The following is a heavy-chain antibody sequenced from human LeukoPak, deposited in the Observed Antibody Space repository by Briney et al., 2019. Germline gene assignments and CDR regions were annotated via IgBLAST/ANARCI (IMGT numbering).Heavy chain of an antibody. Sequence: GGSLRLSCAASGFTFSSYSMNWVRQAPGKGLEWVSYISSSSSTIYYADSVKGRFTISRDNAMNSLYLQMNSLRAEDTAVYYCARDDHYSSSWFLVTPPMWGFDIWGQGTMVTVSS. V-gene: IGHV3-48*04. CDR3: ARDDHYSSSWFLVTPPMWGFDI. D-gene: IGHD6-13*01. CDR1: GFTFSSYS. CDR2: ISSSSSTI. J-gene: IGHJ3*02.